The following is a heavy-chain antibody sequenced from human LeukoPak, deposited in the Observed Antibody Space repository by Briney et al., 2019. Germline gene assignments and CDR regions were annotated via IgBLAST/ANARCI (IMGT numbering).Heavy chain of an antibody. J-gene: IGHJ3*02. V-gene: IGHV3-33*06. CDR3: AKDLFISGYYDSSGYDDAFDI. D-gene: IGHD3-22*01. CDR2: IWYDGSNK. CDR1: GFTFSSYG. Sequence: GGSLRLSCAASGFTFSSYGMHCVRQAPGKGLEGVAVIWYDGSNKYYADSVKGRFTISRDNSKNTLYLQMNSLRAEDTAVYYCAKDLFISGYYDSSGYDDAFDIWGQGTMVTVS.